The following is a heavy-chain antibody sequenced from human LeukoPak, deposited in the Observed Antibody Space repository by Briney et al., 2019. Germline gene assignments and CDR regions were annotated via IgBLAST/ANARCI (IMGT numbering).Heavy chain of an antibody. CDR2: INPNSGGT. CDR1: GYTFTGYY. CDR3: ARDENYIVVVPAARIDP. V-gene: IGHV1-2*02. J-gene: IGHJ5*02. Sequence: RASVKVSCKASGYTFTGYYMHWVRQAPGQGLEWMGWINPNSGGTNYAQKFQGRVTMTTDTSTSTAYMELRSLRSDDTAVYYCARDENYIVVVPAARIDPWGQGTLVTVSS. D-gene: IGHD2-2*01.